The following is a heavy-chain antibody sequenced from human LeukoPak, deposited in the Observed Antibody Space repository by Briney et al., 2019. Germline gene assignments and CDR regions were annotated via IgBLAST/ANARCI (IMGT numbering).Heavy chain of an antibody. Sequence: SETLSLTCTVSGDSTNAYYWGWIRQSPGKGLQYIGYIYYTGGTHYSPSLHSRVTMSIDTSKNQFSLKLHSVTAADTAMYYCARVRDGPREGHFGFWGQGTLVTVSS. CDR3: ARVRDGPREGHFGF. D-gene: IGHD3-10*01. J-gene: IGHJ4*02. CDR1: GDSTNAYY. CDR2: IYYTGGT. V-gene: IGHV4-59*01.